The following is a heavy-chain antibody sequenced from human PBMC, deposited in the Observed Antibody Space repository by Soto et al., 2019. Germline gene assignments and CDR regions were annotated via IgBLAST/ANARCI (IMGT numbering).Heavy chain of an antibody. D-gene: IGHD5-18*01. CDR2: IYSGDNT. J-gene: IGHJ4*02. CDR3: TRGTDTASCPNY. Sequence: EVQLVESGGGLIQPGGSLRLSCAASGFSVSSYRMSWVRQAPGKGLEWVSVIYSGDNTYYADSVKGRFSISRDNSKNTMYLQMNSLRAEDTAVYYCTRGTDTASCPNYWRQGTLVTVSS. V-gene: IGHV3-53*01. CDR1: GFSVSSYR.